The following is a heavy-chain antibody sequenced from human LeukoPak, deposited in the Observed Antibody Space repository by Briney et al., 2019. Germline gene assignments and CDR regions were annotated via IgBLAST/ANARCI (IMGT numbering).Heavy chain of an antibody. CDR2: IYYSGST. CDR1: GGSISSYY. J-gene: IGHJ4*02. D-gene: IGHD3-9*01. Sequence: PSETLSLTCTFSGGSISSYYWGWIRQPPGKGLEWIGSIYYSGSTYYNPSLKSRVTISVDTSKNQFSLKLSSVTAADTFVYNHATAYDILTGYYPDWGQGTLVTVSS. CDR3: ATAYDILTGYYPD. V-gene: IGHV4-39*01.